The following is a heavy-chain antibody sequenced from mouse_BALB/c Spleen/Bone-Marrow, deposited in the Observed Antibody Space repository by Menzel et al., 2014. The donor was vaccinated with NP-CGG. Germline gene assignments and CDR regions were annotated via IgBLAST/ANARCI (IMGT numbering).Heavy chain of an antibody. CDR3: ARSTGYYWYLDV. CDR2: IDPSDSET. Sequence: QVQLQQSGAELVKPGAPVKLSCKASGYTFTSYWMNWVKRRPGRGLEWIGRIDPSDSETHYNQKFKDKATLTVDKSSSTAYIQLSSLTSEDSAVYYCARSTGYYWYLDVWGAGTTVTVSS. J-gene: IGHJ1*01. CDR1: GYTFTSYW. D-gene: IGHD2-2*01. V-gene: IGHV1-69*02.